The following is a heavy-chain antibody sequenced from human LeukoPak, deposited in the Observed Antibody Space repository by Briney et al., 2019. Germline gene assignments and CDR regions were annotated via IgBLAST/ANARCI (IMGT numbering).Heavy chain of an antibody. V-gene: IGHV4-38-2*02. J-gene: IGHJ4*02. CDR2: IYHSGST. D-gene: IGHD3-10*01. CDR1: GYSISSGYY. Sequence: SETLSLTCTVSGYSISSGYYWGWIRQPPGKGLEWIGSIYHSGSTYYNPSLKSRVTISVDTSKNQFSLKLSSVTAADTAVYYCASVDYYGSGSRMPTQVRPVKYYFDYWGQGTLVTVSS. CDR3: ASVDYYGSGSRMPTQVRPVKYYFDY.